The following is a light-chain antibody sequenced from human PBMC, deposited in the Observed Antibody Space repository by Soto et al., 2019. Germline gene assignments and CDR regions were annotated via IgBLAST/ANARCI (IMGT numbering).Light chain of an antibody. Sequence: QSVLTQPASVSGSPGQSITISCTGTSSDVGGYNYVPWYQQHPGTAPKLMIYDVSNRPSGVSNRFSGSKSGNSASLTITGLQAEDEADYYCSSYTSSSTDVVFGGGTKLTVL. CDR2: DVS. V-gene: IGLV2-14*01. CDR1: SSDVGGYNY. CDR3: SSYTSSSTDVV. J-gene: IGLJ2*01.